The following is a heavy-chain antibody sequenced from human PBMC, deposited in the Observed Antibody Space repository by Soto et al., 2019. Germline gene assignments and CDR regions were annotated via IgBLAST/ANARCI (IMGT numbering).Heavy chain of an antibody. D-gene: IGHD3-10*01. J-gene: IGHJ3*02. CDR3: ARYVSRDYAFDI. V-gene: IGHV1-18*01. CDR2: ISVYNGNT. Sequence: GASVKVSCKASGYSFTNYGISWVRQAPGQGLEWMGWISVYNGNTNFAQKLQGRVTMTTDTSTSTAYMELRILRSGDTAIYYFARYVSRDYAFDIRG. CDR1: GYSFTNYG.